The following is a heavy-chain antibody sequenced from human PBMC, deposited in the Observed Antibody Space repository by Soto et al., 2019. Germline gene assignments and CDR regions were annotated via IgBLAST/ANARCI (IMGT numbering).Heavy chain of an antibody. CDR3: ARESSSPNYYYYGMDV. V-gene: IGHV1-69*01. D-gene: IGHD6-6*01. CDR2: IIPLLNTP. Sequence: QVQLVQSGAEVKKPGSSVKVSCRASGGTFSSYAVSWVRQAPGQGLEWMGVIIPLLNTPKYVEKFQGRVTITADASAKTADLELSSLTSEDTAVYYCARESSSPNYYYYGMDVWGQGTTVTVSS. CDR1: GGTFSSYA. J-gene: IGHJ6*02.